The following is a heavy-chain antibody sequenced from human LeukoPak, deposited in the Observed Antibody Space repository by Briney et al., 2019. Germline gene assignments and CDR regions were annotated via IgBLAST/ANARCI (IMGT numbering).Heavy chain of an antibody. Sequence: GGSLRLSCAASGFTFSNYAMSWVRQAPGKGLEWVSAIGGSGFSTFYADSVKGRFTISRDNSKTTLYLHMNSQRAEDTAVYYCAKDIVVGPAAHFDFWGQGTLVTVSS. CDR2: IGGSGFST. CDR3: AKDIVVGPAAHFDF. J-gene: IGHJ4*02. V-gene: IGHV3-23*01. CDR1: GFTFSNYA. D-gene: IGHD2-2*01.